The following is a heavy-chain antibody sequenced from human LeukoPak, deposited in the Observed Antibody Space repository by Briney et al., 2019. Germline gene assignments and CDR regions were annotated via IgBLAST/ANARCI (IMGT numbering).Heavy chain of an antibody. V-gene: IGHV1-69*13. D-gene: IGHD1-26*01. CDR1: GGTFKNYA. CDR2: ILPIFGTT. CDR3: ATVDPWELSPRGTFDI. Sequence: SVKVSCKASGGTFKNYAISWVRQAPGQGLEWMGGILPIFGTTNYAQKFQARVTITADESTSTVYMELSSLRSEDTAVYYCATVDPWELSPRGTFDIWGQGTMVTVSS. J-gene: IGHJ3*02.